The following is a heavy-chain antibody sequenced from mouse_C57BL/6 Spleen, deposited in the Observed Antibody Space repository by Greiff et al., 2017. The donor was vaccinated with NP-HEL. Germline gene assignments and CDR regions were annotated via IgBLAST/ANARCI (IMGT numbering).Heavy chain of an antibody. D-gene: IGHD2-3*01. CDR1: GYTFTSYW. J-gene: IGHJ1*03. CDR2: IYPGSGST. V-gene: IGHV1-55*01. CDR3: ARRKDGYYPWYFDV. Sequence: QVQLKQSGAELVKPGASVKMSCKASGYTFTSYWITWVKQRPGQGLEWIGDIYPGSGSTNYNEKFKSKATLTVDTSSSTAYMQLSSLTSEDSAVYYCARRKDGYYPWYFDVWGTGTTVTVSS.